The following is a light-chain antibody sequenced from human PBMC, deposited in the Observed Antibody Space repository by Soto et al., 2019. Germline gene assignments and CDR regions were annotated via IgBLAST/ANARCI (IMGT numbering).Light chain of an antibody. J-gene: IGLJ1*01. V-gene: IGLV1-40*01. CDR3: QSYDSSLSGSTV. CDR1: SSNIGAGFD. CDR2: DSN. Sequence: HSVLTQPPPVSGAPGQRVTISCSGSSSNIGAGFDVHWYQQLPGTAPKLLISDSNNRPSGVPDRFSGSKSGTSASLAITGLQAEDEADYYCQSYDSSLSGSTVFGTGTKVTV.